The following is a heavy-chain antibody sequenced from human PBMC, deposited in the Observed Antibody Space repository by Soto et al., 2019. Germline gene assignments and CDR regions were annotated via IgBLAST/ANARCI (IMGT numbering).Heavy chain of an antibody. CDR1: GGSISSYH. Sequence: SETLSLTCIVSGGSISSYHWSWIRQPPGKGLEWIGYIDYSGSTNYNPSLKSRVTISVDTSMNQFSLKLSSVTAADTAVYYCARDPVERATPYYYGMDVWGQGTTVTVSS. V-gene: IGHV4-59*01. D-gene: IGHD5-12*01. CDR3: ARDPVERATPYYYGMDV. J-gene: IGHJ6*02. CDR2: IDYSGST.